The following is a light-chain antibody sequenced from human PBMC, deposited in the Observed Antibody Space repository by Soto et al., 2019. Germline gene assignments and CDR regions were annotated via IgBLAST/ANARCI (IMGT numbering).Light chain of an antibody. V-gene: IGLV2-14*01. Sequence: QSALTQPASVSGSPGQSITISCTGTSSDVGGYNYVSWYQQHPGKAPKLMIYDDSTRPSGVSNRFSGSKSGNTASLTISGLQDEDEDDYYCSSYTSSSPWVFGGGTQLTVL. CDR3: SSYTSSSPWV. CDR1: SSDVGGYNY. J-gene: IGLJ3*02. CDR2: DDS.